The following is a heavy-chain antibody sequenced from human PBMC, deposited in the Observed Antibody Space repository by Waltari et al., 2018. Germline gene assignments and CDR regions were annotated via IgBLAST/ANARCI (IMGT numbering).Heavy chain of an antibody. CDR3: AKDRGSSGCFDY. CDR2: IKNDGSDK. V-gene: IGHV3-30*02. D-gene: IGHD3-22*01. J-gene: IGHJ4*02. CDR1: GFTYSPYG. Sequence: QVQLVESGGGVVQPGGSLRLSCAASGFTYSPYGIHWVRQAPGKGLEWVASIKNDGSDKFYADSAKCRFTISRDTSKNTLYLQTNSLRFEDTAVYYCAKDRGSSGCFDYWGPGTPVTVSS.